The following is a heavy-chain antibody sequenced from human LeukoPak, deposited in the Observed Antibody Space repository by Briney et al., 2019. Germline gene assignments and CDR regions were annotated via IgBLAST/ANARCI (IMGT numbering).Heavy chain of an antibody. CDR2: IYHSGST. V-gene: IGHV4-30-2*01. J-gene: IGHJ5*02. D-gene: IGHD4-17*01. Sequence: PSETLSLTCAVSGGSFSSGGYSWSWIRQPPGKALAWIGYIYHSGSTYYNPSLKSRVTISVDRSKNQFSLKLSSVTAADTAVYYCARAAGDYVKGRYNWFDPWGQGTLVTVSS. CDR3: ARAAGDYVKGRYNWFDP. CDR1: GGSFSSGGYS.